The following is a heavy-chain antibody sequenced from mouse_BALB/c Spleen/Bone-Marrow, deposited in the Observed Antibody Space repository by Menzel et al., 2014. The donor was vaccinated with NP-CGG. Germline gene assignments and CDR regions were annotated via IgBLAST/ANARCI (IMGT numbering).Heavy chain of an antibody. J-gene: IGHJ2*01. D-gene: IGHD2-14*01. CDR2: IHPNSGNT. CDR3: ARHHRDADCFDY. V-gene: IGHV1S130*01. CDR1: GYTFTNSW. Sequence: VQLQQSGSVLARPGASVKLSCKASGYTFTNSWIHWAKQRPGQGLEWIGEIHPNSGNTNFNEKFKVKATLTVDTSSSAAYGELSSLTAEDSAVYYCARHHRDADCFDYWGQGTTLTVSA.